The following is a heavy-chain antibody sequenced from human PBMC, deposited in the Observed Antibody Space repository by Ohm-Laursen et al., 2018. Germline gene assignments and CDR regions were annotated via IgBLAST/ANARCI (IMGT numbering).Heavy chain of an antibody. CDR3: ARYFDY. CDR2: ISGGSGSS. CDR1: GFTFSGFA. V-gene: IGHV3-23*01. Sequence: SLRLSCTAPGFTFSGFAMSWVRQAPGKGLEWVSGISGGSGSSNYADSVRGRFTVSRDNSKNTLYLQMSSLRAEDTAVYYCARYFDYWGQGTLVTVSS. J-gene: IGHJ4*02.